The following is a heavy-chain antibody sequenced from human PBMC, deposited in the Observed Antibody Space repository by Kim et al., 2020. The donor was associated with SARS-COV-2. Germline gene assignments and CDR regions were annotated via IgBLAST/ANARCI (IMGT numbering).Heavy chain of an antibody. CDR1: GFTFSNHR. Sequence: GGSLRLSCAASGFTFSNHRMHWVRQAPGKGLVWVSRIYSDESTTSYADSVKGRFTISRDNAKNTLYLQMNSLRAEDTAVYYCARDEVGATPTDYWGQGTLVTVSS. CDR3: ARDEVGATPTDY. J-gene: IGHJ4*02. D-gene: IGHD1-26*01. V-gene: IGHV3-74*01. CDR2: IYSDESTT.